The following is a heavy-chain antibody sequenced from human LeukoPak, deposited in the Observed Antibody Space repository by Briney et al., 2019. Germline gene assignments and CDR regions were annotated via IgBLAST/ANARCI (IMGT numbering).Heavy chain of an antibody. V-gene: IGHV3-21*01. CDR3: ARDPRVYYGSGYNWFDP. J-gene: IGHJ5*02. CDR1: GFTFSTHS. Sequence: PGGSLRLSCAASGFTFSTHSMNWVRQAPGKGLEWVSSISSSSSYIYYADSVKGRFTISRDNAKNSLFLQMNSLRAEDTAVYYCARDPRVYYGSGYNWFDPWGQGTLVTVSS. CDR2: ISSSSSYI. D-gene: IGHD3-10*01.